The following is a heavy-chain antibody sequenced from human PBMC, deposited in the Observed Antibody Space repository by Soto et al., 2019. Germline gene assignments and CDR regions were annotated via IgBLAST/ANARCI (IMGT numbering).Heavy chain of an antibody. CDR2: ISGSGGST. J-gene: IGHJ5*02. CDR3: AKNVKWFGELFSWFDP. D-gene: IGHD3-10*01. Sequence: SGGSLRLSCAASGFTFSSYAMSWVRQAPGKGLEWVSAISGSGGSTYYADSVKGRFTISRDNSKNTLYLQMNSLRAEDTAVYYCAKNVKWFGELFSWFDPWGQGTLVTVSS. CDR1: GFTFSSYA. V-gene: IGHV3-23*01.